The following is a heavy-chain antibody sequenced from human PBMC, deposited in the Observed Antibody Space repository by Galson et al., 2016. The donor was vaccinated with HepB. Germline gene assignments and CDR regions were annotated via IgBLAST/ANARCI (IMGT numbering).Heavy chain of an antibody. CDR2: ISDSDPST. Sequence: SLRLSCAVSRFTFGSYAMSWVRQAPGKGLEWVSGISDSDPSTYYADSVKGRFTISRDNSENTLYLQMNSLRAEDTAVYYCSKMSSSSAYYSDAFDLWGQGTMVTVSS. CDR3: SKMSSSSAYYSDAFDL. D-gene: IGHD3-22*01. J-gene: IGHJ3*01. CDR1: RFTFGSYA. V-gene: IGHV3-23*01.